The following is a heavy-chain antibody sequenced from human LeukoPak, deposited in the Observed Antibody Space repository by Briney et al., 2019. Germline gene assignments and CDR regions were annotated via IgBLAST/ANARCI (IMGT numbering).Heavy chain of an antibody. Sequence: PGGSLRLSCEASGFTFSSYEMSWVRQAPGKGLEWVSYISTGGDTIHYADSVKGRFTISRGNAKKSLYLQMNSLRAEDTAVYYCARPLGYSGSGSYYAYWGQGTLVTVSA. CDR3: ARPLGYSGSGSYYAY. CDR2: ISTGGDTI. J-gene: IGHJ4*02. V-gene: IGHV3-48*03. CDR1: GFTFSSYE. D-gene: IGHD3-10*01.